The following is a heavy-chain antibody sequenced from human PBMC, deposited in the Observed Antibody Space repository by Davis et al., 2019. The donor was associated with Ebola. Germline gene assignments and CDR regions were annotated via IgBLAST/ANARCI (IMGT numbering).Heavy chain of an antibody. J-gene: IGHJ6*02. CDR3: ARYPGMAAAGTGYYYGMDV. CDR1: GGSISSHY. Sequence: SETLSLTCTVSGGSISSHYWTWIRQPPGKGLAWIGHIHYSGSTHYNPSLKSRVTTSVDTSKNQFSLKLSSVTAADTAVYYCARYPGMAAAGTGYYYGMDVWGQGTTVTVSS. CDR2: IHYSGST. D-gene: IGHD6-13*01. V-gene: IGHV4-59*08.